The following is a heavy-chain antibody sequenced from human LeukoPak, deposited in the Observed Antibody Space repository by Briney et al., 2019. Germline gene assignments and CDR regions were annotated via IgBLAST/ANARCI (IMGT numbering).Heavy chain of an antibody. D-gene: IGHD3-10*01. V-gene: IGHV3-15*01. CDR3: TTEDVLLWFRELP. Sequence: PGGSLRLSCAASGFTFSHAWMSWVRQAPGRGLEWGGRIKSKTDGWTTDYAAPVKGRFTISRDDSKNTLYLQMNSLKTEDTAVYYCTTEDVLLWFRELPWGQGTLVTVSS. CDR2: IKSKTDGWTT. J-gene: IGHJ5*02. CDR1: GFTFSHAW.